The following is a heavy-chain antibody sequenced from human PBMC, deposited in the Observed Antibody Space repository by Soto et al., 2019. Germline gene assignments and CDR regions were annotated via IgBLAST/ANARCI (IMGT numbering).Heavy chain of an antibody. CDR1: GFTFSSYD. Sequence: GGSLRLSCAASGFTFSSYDMHWVRQATGKGLEWVSAIGTAGDTHYSDSVEGRFTISRENAENSLHLQMNSLRAEDTAVYFCARVRGFHHGNDAFDIWGQGTVVTVSS. V-gene: IGHV3-13*01. CDR3: ARVRGFHHGNDAFDI. CDR2: IGTAGDT. J-gene: IGHJ3*02. D-gene: IGHD5-12*01.